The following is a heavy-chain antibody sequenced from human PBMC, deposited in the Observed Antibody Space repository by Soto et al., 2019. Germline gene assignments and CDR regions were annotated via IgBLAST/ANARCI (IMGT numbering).Heavy chain of an antibody. Sequence: GGSLRLSCAASGFTFSSYSMNWVRQAPGKGLEWVSSISSSSSYIYYADSVKGRFTISRDNAKNSLYLQMNSLRAEDTAVYYCARDPPKSEDIVVVPALPPWGQGTLVTVSS. CDR3: ARDPPKSEDIVVVPALPP. CDR2: ISSSSSYI. J-gene: IGHJ5*02. CDR1: GFTFSSYS. D-gene: IGHD2-2*01. V-gene: IGHV3-21*01.